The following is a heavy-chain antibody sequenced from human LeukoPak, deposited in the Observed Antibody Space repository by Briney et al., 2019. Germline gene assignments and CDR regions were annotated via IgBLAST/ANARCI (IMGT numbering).Heavy chain of an antibody. V-gene: IGHV4-59*08. J-gene: IGHJ4*02. Sequence: PSETLSLTCTVSGASISSYYWSWIRQPPGKGLEWIGYIYYNGATNHNPSLKGRVTMSVDTSKSQFSLKVSSVTAADTAVYYCARESSNSLDYWGQGTLVTVSS. CDR3: ARESSNSLDY. D-gene: IGHD4-11*01. CDR1: GASISSYY. CDR2: IYYNGAT.